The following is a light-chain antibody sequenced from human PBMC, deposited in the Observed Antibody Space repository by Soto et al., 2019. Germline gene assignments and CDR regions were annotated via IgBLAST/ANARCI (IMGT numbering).Light chain of an antibody. J-gene: IGKJ2*01. V-gene: IGKV3-15*01. Sequence: EIVMTQSPATLSESPGERATLSCRASQSVRSNFAWYQQKPGQAPRLLFYGASTRATGIPARFSGSGSGTDFTLTISSLQSEDFGVYYCQQSNNWPYTFGHGTKLKIK. CDR1: QSVRSN. CDR2: GAS. CDR3: QQSNNWPYT.